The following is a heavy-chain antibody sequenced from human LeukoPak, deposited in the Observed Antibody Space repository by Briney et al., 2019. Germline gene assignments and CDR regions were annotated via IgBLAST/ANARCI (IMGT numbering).Heavy chain of an antibody. CDR3: ARGRGSGWYDALDI. V-gene: IGHV3-33*08. D-gene: IGHD6-19*01. Sequence: PGGSLRLSCAASGFTVSSHDMHWVRQAPGKGLEWVAVIWYDGSNKFYADSVRGRFTISRDNSKNTLYVQMNSLRAEDTAVYYCARGRGSGWYDALDIWGQGTMVTVSS. CDR1: GFTVSSHD. CDR2: IWYDGSNK. J-gene: IGHJ3*02.